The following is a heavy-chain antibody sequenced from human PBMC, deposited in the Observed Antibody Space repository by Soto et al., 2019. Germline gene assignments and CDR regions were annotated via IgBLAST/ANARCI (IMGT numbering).Heavy chain of an antibody. V-gene: IGHV3-15*07. Sequence: GGSLRLSCAASGFTFSNAWMNWVRQAPGKGLEWVGRIKSKTDGGTTDYAAPVKGRFTISRDDSKNTLYLQMNSLKTEDTAVYYCTTDLHYSKFPWRKAYYYYGMDVWGQGTTVTVSS. D-gene: IGHD4-4*01. J-gene: IGHJ6*02. CDR2: IKSKTDGGTT. CDR3: TTDLHYSKFPWRKAYYYYGMDV. CDR1: GFTFSNAW.